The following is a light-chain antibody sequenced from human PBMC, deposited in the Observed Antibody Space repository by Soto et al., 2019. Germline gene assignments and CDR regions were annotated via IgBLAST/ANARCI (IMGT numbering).Light chain of an antibody. Sequence: DIQMTQSPSTLAASVGDTVTMTCRSSSTWLAWYQKKPGKAPKLLIYDVSNLERGVPPRFSGSTSGAESTLTITGLQPDDLGTYYCQHTTDFTFGQGTMVEIK. CDR2: DVS. V-gene: IGKV1-5*01. CDR1: SSSTW. CDR3: QHTTDFT. J-gene: IGKJ2*01.